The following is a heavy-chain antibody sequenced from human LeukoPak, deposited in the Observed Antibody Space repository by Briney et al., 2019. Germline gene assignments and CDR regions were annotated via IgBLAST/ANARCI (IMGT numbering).Heavy chain of an antibody. CDR2: IYPGDSDT. D-gene: IGHD6-6*01. Sequence: GESLNISCKGSGYSFTRFWIAWVRQMPGKGLEWMGIIYPGDSDTRYSPSFQGQVTISADKSISTAYLQWSSLKASGTAMYYCALGSSSSTWFDPWGQGTLVTVSS. V-gene: IGHV5-51*01. J-gene: IGHJ5*02. CDR3: ALGSSSSTWFDP. CDR1: GYSFTRFW.